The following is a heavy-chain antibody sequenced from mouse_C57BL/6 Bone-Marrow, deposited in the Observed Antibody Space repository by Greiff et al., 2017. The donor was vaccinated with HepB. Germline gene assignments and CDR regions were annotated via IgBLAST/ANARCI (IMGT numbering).Heavy chain of an antibody. Sequence: EVQGVESGGGLVKPGGSLKLSCAASGFTFSDYGMHWVRQAPEKGLEWVAYISSGSSTIYYADTVKGRFTISRDNAKNTLFLQMTSLRSEDTAMYYCARGPIWLRRDWYFDVWGTGTTVTVSS. D-gene: IGHD2-2*01. CDR2: ISSGSSTI. CDR1: GFTFSDYG. CDR3: ARGPIWLRRDWYFDV. J-gene: IGHJ1*03. V-gene: IGHV5-17*01.